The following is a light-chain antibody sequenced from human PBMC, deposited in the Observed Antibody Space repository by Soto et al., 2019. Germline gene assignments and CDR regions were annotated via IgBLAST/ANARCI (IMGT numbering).Light chain of an antibody. V-gene: IGKV3-20*01. CDR3: QQYGYLVT. Sequence: IVLTQPPGTLSLSPGERATLFCRASQSITNNYLAWYQQKPGRAHRLLIYGASSRATGIPDRFSGSGSGTDFTLTISRLEPEDFAMYYCQQYGYLVTFGGGTKVDIK. CDR2: GAS. CDR1: QSITNNY. J-gene: IGKJ4*01.